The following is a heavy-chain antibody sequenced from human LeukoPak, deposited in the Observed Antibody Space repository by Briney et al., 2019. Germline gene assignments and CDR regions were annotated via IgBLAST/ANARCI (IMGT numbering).Heavy chain of an antibody. CDR3: ARGGDFYYGSGKTFDY. D-gene: IGHD3-10*01. CDR1: GGSISSSSYY. V-gene: IGHV4-39*07. J-gene: IGHJ4*02. Sequence: SETLSLTCTVSGGSISSSSYYWGWIRQPPGKGLEWIGSIYYSGSTYYNPSLKSRVTISVDTSKNQFSLKLSSVTAADTAVYYCARGGDFYYGSGKTFDYWGQGTLVTVSS. CDR2: IYYSGST.